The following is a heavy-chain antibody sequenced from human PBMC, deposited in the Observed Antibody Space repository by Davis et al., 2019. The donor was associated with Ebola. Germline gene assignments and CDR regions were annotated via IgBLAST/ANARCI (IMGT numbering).Heavy chain of an antibody. J-gene: IGHJ5*02. Sequence: MPSETLSLTCIVSGGSMTGSYWSWLRQTPEKGLEWIAYVYHNGGTDYSPSLKSRVTISIDRSKNQFSLKRSSVTAADTAVYYCARDWSGYCSGGSCYNWFDPWGQGTLVTVSS. D-gene: IGHD2-15*01. V-gene: IGHV4-59*01. CDR1: GGSMTGSY. CDR2: VYHNGGT. CDR3: ARDWSGYCSGGSCYNWFDP.